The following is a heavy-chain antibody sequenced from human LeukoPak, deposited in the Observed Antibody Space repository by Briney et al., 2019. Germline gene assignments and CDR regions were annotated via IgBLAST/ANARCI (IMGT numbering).Heavy chain of an antibody. J-gene: IGHJ3*02. Sequence: GASVKVSCKASGGTFSSYAISWVRQAPGQGLEWMGGIIPIFGTANYAQKFQGRVTITADESTSTAYMELSSLRSEDTAVYYCAREYYFATPRLGNAFDIWGQGTMVTVSS. CDR1: GGTFSSYA. CDR3: AREYYFATPRLGNAFDI. V-gene: IGHV1-69*13. CDR2: IIPIFGTA. D-gene: IGHD3-16*01.